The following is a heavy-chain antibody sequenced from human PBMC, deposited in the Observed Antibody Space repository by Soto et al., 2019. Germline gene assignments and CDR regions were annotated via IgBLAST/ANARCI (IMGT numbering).Heavy chain of an antibody. CDR2: GIPIFGTA. V-gene: IGHV1-69*01. CDR3: ARGRGYSGDDHYYYFDMDV. D-gene: IGHD5-12*01. Sequence: QVQLVQSGAEVKKPASSVKVSCKASGGTFNNYPITWVRQAPGEGLEWMGGGIPIFGTANYAQNFQGRVTISVDESTSTAYMELSSLRSEDKAVYYCARGRGYSGDDHYYYFDMDVWGQGTTVTVSS. J-gene: IGHJ6*02. CDR1: GGTFNNYP.